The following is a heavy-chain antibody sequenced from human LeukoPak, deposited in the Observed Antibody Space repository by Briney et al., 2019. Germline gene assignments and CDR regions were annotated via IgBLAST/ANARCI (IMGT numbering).Heavy chain of an antibody. V-gene: IGHV1-69*13. CDR3: ARGTSGYSYGYFYYYAMDV. J-gene: IGHJ6*02. Sequence: SVKVSCKASGGTFSNYAISWVRQAPGQGLERMGGIIPIFGTTNYAQKFQGRVTITADASTNTAYMELSILRSENTAVYYCARGTSGYSYGYFYYYAMDVWGQGTTVTVSS. D-gene: IGHD5-18*01. CDR1: GGTFSNYA. CDR2: IIPIFGTT.